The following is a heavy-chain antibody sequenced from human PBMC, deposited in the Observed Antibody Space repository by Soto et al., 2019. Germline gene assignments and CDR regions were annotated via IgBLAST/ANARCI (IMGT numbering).Heavy chain of an antibody. CDR1: VFTFIYYG. V-gene: IGHV3-33*08. Sequence: PGWSLRLSCASSVFTFIYYGMHWVRQAPGKGLEWVAIIWYDESNKYYADSVTGRFTISRDNSNNMVYLQMNSLRAEDTAVYYCAKGGSNAAMDVWGQGTTVTVSS. J-gene: IGHJ6*02. CDR3: AKGGSNAAMDV. D-gene: IGHD1-26*01. CDR2: IWYDESNK.